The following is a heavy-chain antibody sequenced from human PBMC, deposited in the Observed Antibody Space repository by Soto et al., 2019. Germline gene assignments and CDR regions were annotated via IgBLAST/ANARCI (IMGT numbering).Heavy chain of an antibody. CDR2: IYYSGST. J-gene: IGHJ5*02. CDR1: GGSISSSSYY. V-gene: IGHV4-39*01. Sequence: QLQLQESGPGLVKPSETLSLTCTVSGGSISSSSYYWGWIRQPPGKGLDWIGSIYYSGSTYYNPSLKSLVTISVDTSKNQFSLKLSSVTAADTAVYYCARHPPYYSRGWYDGSWFDPWGQGTMVTVSS. CDR3: ARHPPYYSRGWYDGSWFDP. D-gene: IGHD6-19*01.